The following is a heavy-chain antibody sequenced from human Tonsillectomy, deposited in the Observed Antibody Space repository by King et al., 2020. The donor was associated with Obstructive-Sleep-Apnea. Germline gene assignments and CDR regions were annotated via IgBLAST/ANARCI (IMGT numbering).Heavy chain of an antibody. CDR3: AKDTSQQWLATFDS. D-gene: IGHD6-19*01. CDR2: ISWNSGSI. CDR1: GFTFDDYA. J-gene: IGHJ4*02. Sequence: VQLVESGGGLVQPGRSLRLSCAASGFTFDDYAMHCVRQVPGKGLEWVSGISWNSGSIGYADSVKGRFTISRDNAKNSLYLQMNSLRAEDTALYYCAKDTSQQWLATFDSWGQGTLVTVSS. V-gene: IGHV3-9*01.